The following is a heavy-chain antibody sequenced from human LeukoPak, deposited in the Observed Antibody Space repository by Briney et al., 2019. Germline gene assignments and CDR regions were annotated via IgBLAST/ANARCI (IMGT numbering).Heavy chain of an antibody. Sequence: PSETLSLTCTVSGDPITTHPWSWVRQTSGKGLDYIGFIDSNGNTNYNPSLKTRVIISSDTSTNQISLTLNSVAAADTAVYYCSRLAKCDGNCYSFDLWGQGMLVTVSS. CDR3: SRLAKCDGNCYSFDL. D-gene: IGHD2-15*01. J-gene: IGHJ4*02. CDR1: GDPITTHP. CDR2: IDSNGNT. V-gene: IGHV4-59*11.